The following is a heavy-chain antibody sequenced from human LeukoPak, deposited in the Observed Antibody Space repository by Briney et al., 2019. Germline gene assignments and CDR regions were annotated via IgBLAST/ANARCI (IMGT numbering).Heavy chain of an antibody. CDR3: AREYMYSSGWYWFDP. D-gene: IGHD6-19*01. J-gene: IGHJ5*02. Sequence: SETLSLTCTISGASLSSYYGSWLRQPPGKGLEWVGYIYYSGSTNYNPSLKSRVTISVDTSKNQFSLKLSSVTAADTAVYYCAREYMYSSGWYWFDPWGQGTLVTVSS. CDR2: IYYSGST. V-gene: IGHV4-59*01. CDR1: GASLSSYY.